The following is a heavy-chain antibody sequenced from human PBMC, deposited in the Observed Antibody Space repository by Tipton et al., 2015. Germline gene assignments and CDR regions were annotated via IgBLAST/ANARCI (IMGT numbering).Heavy chain of an antibody. J-gene: IGHJ3*01. V-gene: IGHV1-69*01. CDR3: ATVDCFFNFDYCDGFDV. Sequence: QVQLVQSGAEVKKPGSSVKVSCKASGGTLDIYAINWVRQAPGQGLEWLGGFIPLYKTSEYSHKFQDRVTISADESSTTVYMEMSSLISEDTALYFCATVDCFFNFDYCDGFDVWGQGTMVTVSS. CDR2: FIPLYKTS. CDR1: GGTLDIYA. D-gene: IGHD3/OR15-3a*01.